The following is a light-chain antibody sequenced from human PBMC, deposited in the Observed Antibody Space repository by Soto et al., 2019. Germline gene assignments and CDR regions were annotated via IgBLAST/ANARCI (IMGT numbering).Light chain of an antibody. CDR1: QSVSSN. V-gene: IGKV3-15*01. Sequence: EIVMPQSPAALSVSPGERATLSCRASQSVSSNLAWYQQKPGQAPRLLIYGASTKATGIPARFSGSGSGTEFTLTISSLQSEDFAVYYCQQYNNWPQLTFGGGTKV. CDR2: GAS. J-gene: IGKJ4*01. CDR3: QQYNNWPQLT.